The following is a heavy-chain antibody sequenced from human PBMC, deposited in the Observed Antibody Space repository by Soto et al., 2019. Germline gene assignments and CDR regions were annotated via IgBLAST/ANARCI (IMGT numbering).Heavy chain of an antibody. Sequence: QVQLVQSGAEVKKPGASVKVSCKVSGSTLTELSMHWVRQAPGKGLEWMGGFEPEDDETNYGQKFQGRVTMTEDTSTDTAYLELSSLTCDDSAVYYCATGVDTAGIFDNWGQGTLVTVSS. CDR3: ATGVDTAGIFDN. D-gene: IGHD5-18*01. CDR1: GSTLTELS. J-gene: IGHJ4*02. CDR2: FEPEDDET. V-gene: IGHV1-24*01.